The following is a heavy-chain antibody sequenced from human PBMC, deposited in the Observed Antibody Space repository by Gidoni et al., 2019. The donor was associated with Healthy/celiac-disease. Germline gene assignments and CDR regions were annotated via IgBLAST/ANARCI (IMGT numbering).Heavy chain of an antibody. V-gene: IGHV1-46*01. D-gene: IGHD1-26*01. Sequence: QVQLVQSGAEVKKPGASVKVSCKASGYTFTTQFLHWVRQAPGHGLEWMGVINPNGGTTTYAQKFQGRVTMTRDTSTSTVYMELSSLKSEDTAVYFCAREVGATSRSLGYWGQGTLVTVSS. CDR3: AREVGATSRSLGY. J-gene: IGHJ4*02. CDR2: INPNGGTT. CDR1: GYTFTTQF.